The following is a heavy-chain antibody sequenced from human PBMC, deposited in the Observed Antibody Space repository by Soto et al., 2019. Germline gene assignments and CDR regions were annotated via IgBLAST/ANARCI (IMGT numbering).Heavy chain of an antibody. CDR3: ARDPGGATGFDP. Sequence: QVQLVQSGAEVKKPGASVKVSCKTFGYSFTVYGISWVRQAPGQWLELMGWMSTYTGDTNYARKFRGRVTMTTDISTSTASIELRSLTSDDTAVYYCARDPGGATGFDPWGQGTPVIVST. D-gene: IGHD1-1*01. CDR2: MSTYTGDT. V-gene: IGHV1-18*01. J-gene: IGHJ5*02. CDR1: GYSFTVYG.